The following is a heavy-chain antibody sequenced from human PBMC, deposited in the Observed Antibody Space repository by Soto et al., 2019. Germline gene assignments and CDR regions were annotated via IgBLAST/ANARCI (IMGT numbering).Heavy chain of an antibody. J-gene: IGHJ3*02. V-gene: IGHV3-23*01. CDR2: ISGSGGST. CDR3: SRFGALCIGVVPAAISGRSGAFDI. CDR1: GFTFSSYA. Sequence: EVQLLESGGGLVQPGGSLRLSCAASGFTFSSYAMSWVRQAPGKGLEWVSAISGSGGSTYYADSVKGRFTISRDNSKNTLYLQMNSLRAEDTAVYYCSRFGALCIGVVPAAISGRSGAFDIWGQGTMVTVSS. D-gene: IGHD2-2*01.